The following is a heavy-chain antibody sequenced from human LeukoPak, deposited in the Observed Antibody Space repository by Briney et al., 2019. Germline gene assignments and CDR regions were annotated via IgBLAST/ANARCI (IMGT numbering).Heavy chain of an antibody. CDR2: INHSGST. Sequence: SETLSLTCAVYGGSFSGYYWSWIRQPPGKGLEWIGEINHSGSTNYNPSLKSRVTISVDTSKNQFSLKLSSVAAADTAVYYCAKERSSGYHGADAFDIWGQGTMVTVSS. D-gene: IGHD3-22*01. CDR1: GGSFSGYY. J-gene: IGHJ3*02. CDR3: AKERSSGYHGADAFDI. V-gene: IGHV4-34*01.